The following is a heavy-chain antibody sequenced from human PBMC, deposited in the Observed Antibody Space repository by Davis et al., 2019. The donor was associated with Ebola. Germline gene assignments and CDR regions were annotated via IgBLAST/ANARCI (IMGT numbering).Heavy chain of an antibody. J-gene: IGHJ6*04. CDR1: AFPFSSYA. Sequence: GESLKISCAASAFPFSSYAMHWVRQAPGKGLEWVAVISYDGSNKYYADSVKGRFTISRDNSKNTLYLQMNSLRAEDTAVYYCAKDFRVKAYYYYGMEVWGKGSTVTVSS. D-gene: IGHD3-22*01. CDR3: AKDFRVKAYYYYGMEV. CDR2: ISYDGSNK. V-gene: IGHV3-30*04.